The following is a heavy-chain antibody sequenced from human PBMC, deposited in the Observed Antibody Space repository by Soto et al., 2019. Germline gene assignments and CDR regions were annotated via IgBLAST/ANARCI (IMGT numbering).Heavy chain of an antibody. D-gene: IGHD3-3*01. CDR1: GFNFNTFA. V-gene: IGHV3-23*01. J-gene: IGHJ5*02. Sequence: GGSLRLSXAASGFNFNTFAMSWIRQAPGKGLEWVSHISSNGGIRDYADSVRGRFTISRDNSKNILFLQMNSLRVDDTAIYYCAKDPPSPWTANWVDPWGKGTLVTVSS. CDR2: ISSNGGIR. CDR3: AKDPPSPWTANWVDP.